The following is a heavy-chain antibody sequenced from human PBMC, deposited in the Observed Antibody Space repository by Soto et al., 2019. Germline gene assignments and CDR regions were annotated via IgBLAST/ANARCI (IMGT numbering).Heavy chain of an antibody. Sequence: QVQLVQSGAAVKKPGSSVKVSCKASGGTFSSYAISWVRQAPGQGLEWMGGIIPIFGTTNYAQKFQGRVTTTAYESTSTAYMELSSLRSEDTDVYYCARGPYGGNSTDYWGQGTLFTVSS. CDR1: GGTFSSYA. D-gene: IGHD4-17*01. J-gene: IGHJ4*02. CDR3: ARGPYGGNSTDY. CDR2: IIPIFGTT. V-gene: IGHV1-69*01.